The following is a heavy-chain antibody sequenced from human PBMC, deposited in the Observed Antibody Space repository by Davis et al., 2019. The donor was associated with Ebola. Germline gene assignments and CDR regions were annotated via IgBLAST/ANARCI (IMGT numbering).Heavy chain of an antibody. J-gene: IGHJ6*03. V-gene: IGHV4-34*01. CDR3: ATLSSGSGWYPYYYNYMDV. CDR1: GGSFSGYY. D-gene: IGHD6-19*01. Sequence: PGGSLRLSCAVYGGSFSGYYWSWIRQPPGKGLEWIGEINHSGSTNYNPSLKSRVTISVDTSKNQFSLNLSSVTAADTAVYYCATLSSGSGWYPYYYNYMDVWGKGTTVTVSS. CDR2: INHSGST.